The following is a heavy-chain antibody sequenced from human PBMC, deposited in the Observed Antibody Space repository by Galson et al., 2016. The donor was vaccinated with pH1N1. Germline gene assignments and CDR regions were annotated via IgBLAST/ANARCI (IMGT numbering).Heavy chain of an antibody. V-gene: IGHV6-1*01. J-gene: IGHJ4*02. Sequence: CAISGDSVSSNSAAWNWIRQSPSRGLEWLGRTYYRSKWYNDYAVSVKSRITINPDTSKNQFSLQLNSVTPEDTAVYYCARDGIAAAGIRRDQYYFDYWGQGTLFTVSA. CDR3: ARDGIAAAGIRRDQYYFDY. D-gene: IGHD6-13*01. CDR1: GDSVSSNSAA. CDR2: TYYRSKWYN.